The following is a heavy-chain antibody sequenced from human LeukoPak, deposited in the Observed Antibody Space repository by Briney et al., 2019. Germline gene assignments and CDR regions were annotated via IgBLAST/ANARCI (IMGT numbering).Heavy chain of an antibody. CDR3: ARQAAMSLLRGYSSGSVHFDY. Sequence: GESLKISCKGSGYSFASYWIGWVRQMPGKGLEWMGIIYPGDSDTRYSPSFQGQVTISADKSISTAYLQWSSLKASDTAMYYCARQAAMSLLRGYSSGSVHFDYWGQGTLVTVSS. CDR2: IYPGDSDT. J-gene: IGHJ4*02. D-gene: IGHD6-19*01. CDR1: GYSFASYW. V-gene: IGHV5-51*01.